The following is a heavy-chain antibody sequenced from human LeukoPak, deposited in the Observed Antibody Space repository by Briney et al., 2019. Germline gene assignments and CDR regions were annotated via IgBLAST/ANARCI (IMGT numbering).Heavy chain of an antibody. Sequence: GGCLRLSCAASGFTFSRSSMSWVRQAPRKGVEWVSSITASSSYIYYADSVQGRFTISRDNAEKSVYLQMNSLRAEDTAVYYCAREYYYDDNAGNYWGQGTLVTVSS. CDR2: ITASSSYI. CDR1: GFTFSRSS. V-gene: IGHV3-21*01. D-gene: IGHD3-22*01. J-gene: IGHJ4*02. CDR3: AREYYYDDNAGNY.